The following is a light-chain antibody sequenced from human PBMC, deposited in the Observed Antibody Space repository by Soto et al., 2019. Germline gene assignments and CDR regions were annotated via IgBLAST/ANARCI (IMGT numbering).Light chain of an antibody. V-gene: IGLV2-14*03. CDR2: HVT. J-gene: IGLJ1*01. CDR1: SSDIGHYDY. Sequence: QSALPQPASGSGSPGQSITTSGIGTSSDIGHYDYVSCYQQHPGKAPKLMIYHVTYRPSGVSNRYSGSKSGNSASLHISGPQSEEEADYYCCSLTHSHTYVLGSGDKVTV. CDR3: CSLTHSHTYV.